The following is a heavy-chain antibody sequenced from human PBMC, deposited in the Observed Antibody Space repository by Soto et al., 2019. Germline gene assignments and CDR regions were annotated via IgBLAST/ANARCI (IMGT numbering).Heavy chain of an antibody. CDR3: ARGQYYDFWSGHYAGHHYYYGMDV. J-gene: IGHJ6*02. Sequence: ASVKRSCKASGYTFTGEDISCVGLASVQVLYLVVCINPNSGNTGYAQKFQGRVTMTRNTSISTAYMELSSLRSEDTAVYYCARGQYYDFWSGHYAGHHYYYGMDVWGQGTTVTVSS. V-gene: IGHV1-8*01. D-gene: IGHD3-3*01. CDR2: INPNSGNT. CDR1: GYTFTGED.